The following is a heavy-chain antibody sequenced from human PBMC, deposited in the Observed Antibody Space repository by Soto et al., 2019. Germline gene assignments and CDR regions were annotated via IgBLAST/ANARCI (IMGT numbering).Heavy chain of an antibody. CDR3: ARWYYDFWSGQEYDY. J-gene: IGHJ4*02. D-gene: IGHD3-3*01. CDR1: GYTFTSYG. Sequence: QVQLVQSGAEVKKPGASVKVSCKASGYTFTSYGISWVRQAPGQGLEWMGWISAYNGNTNYAQKLQGRVTMTTDTSTSTDYMELRSLRSDDTAVYYCARWYYDFWSGQEYDYWGQGTLVTVSS. V-gene: IGHV1-18*01. CDR2: ISAYNGNT.